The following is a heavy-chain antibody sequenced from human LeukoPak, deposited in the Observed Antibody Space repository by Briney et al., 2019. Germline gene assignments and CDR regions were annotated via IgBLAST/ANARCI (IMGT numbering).Heavy chain of an antibody. J-gene: IGHJ4*02. V-gene: IGHV3-23*01. Sequence: GGSLRLSCAASGFTFSSYAMSWVRQAPGKGLEWVSAISGSGGSTYYADSVKGRFTISRDNSKNTLYLQMNSLRAEDTAVYYCARDHGYYDSSGYYPTWGQGTMVTVSS. CDR1: GFTFSSYA. CDR3: ARDHGYYDSSGYYPT. D-gene: IGHD3-22*01. CDR2: ISGSGGST.